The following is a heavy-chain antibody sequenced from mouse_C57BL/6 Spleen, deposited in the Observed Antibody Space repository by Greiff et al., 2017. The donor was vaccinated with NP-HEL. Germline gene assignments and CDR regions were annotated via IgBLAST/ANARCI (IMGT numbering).Heavy chain of an antibody. CDR2: IWSGGST. Sequence: VKLVESGPGLVQPSQSLSITCTVSGFSLTSYGVHWVRQSPGKGLEWLGVIWSGGSTDYNAAFISRLSISKDNSKSQVFFKMNSLQADDTAIYYCASTRSDYSKEDYYAMDYWGQGTSVTVSS. CDR3: ASTRSDYSKEDYYAMDY. D-gene: IGHD2-5*01. CDR1: GFSLTSYG. J-gene: IGHJ4*01. V-gene: IGHV2-2*01.